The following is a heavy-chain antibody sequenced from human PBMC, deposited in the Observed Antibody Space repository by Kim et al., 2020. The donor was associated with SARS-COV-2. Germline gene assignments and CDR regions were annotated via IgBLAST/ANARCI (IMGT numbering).Heavy chain of an antibody. D-gene: IGHD5-18*01. Sequence: SETLSLTCTVSGGSINTYYWSWIRQPPGKGLEWIGYIYKGGFINYNPSLQSRVTISGDTSKNQFSLKLSSVTAADTAVYYCARGYTYDLSYYFDYWGQGTLVTVSS. J-gene: IGHJ4*02. V-gene: IGHV4-59*01. CDR2: IYKGGFI. CDR3: ARGYTYDLSYYFDY. CDR1: GGSINTYY.